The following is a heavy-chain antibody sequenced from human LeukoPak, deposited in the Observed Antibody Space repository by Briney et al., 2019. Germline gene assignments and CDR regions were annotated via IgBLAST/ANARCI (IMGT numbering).Heavy chain of an antibody. J-gene: IGHJ4*02. V-gene: IGHV1-2*02. CDR2: VHPSSGDT. CDR1: GYTFTGYY. Sequence: ASVKVSCKASGYTFTGYYIHWVRQAPGQGLEWLGWVHPSSGDTNYPQKFQGGVTLTSDTSISTAYMEMSRLTSDDTAVYYCAALPYISTNRDYWGQGSPLTVSS. D-gene: IGHD3-22*01. CDR3: AALPYISTNRDY.